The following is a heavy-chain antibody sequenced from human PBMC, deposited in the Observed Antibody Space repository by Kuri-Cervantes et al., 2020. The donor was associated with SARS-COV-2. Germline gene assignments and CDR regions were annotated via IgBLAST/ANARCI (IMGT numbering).Heavy chain of an antibody. CDR2: ISYHGINK. D-gene: IGHD4-11*01. CDR1: GFTFNSHA. CDR3: AKGHDYSNTRGWFDP. Sequence: GESLRLSCTASGFTFNSHAMHWVRQAPGQGLEWVTVISYHGINKYYTDSVKGRFTISRDNSKNTLYLQMNSLRAEDTAVYYCAKGHDYSNTRGWFDPWGQGTLVTVSS. J-gene: IGHJ5*02. V-gene: IGHV3-30-3*01.